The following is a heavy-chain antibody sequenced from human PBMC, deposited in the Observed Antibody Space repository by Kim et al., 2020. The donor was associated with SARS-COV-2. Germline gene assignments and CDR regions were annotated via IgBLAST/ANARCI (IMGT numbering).Heavy chain of an antibody. J-gene: IGHJ5*02. D-gene: IGHD2-15*01. V-gene: IGHV1-8*01. CDR2: MNPNSGNT. CDR1: GYTFTSYD. Sequence: ASVKVSCKASGYTFTSYDINWVRQATGQGLEWMGWMNPNSGNTGYAQKFQGRVTMTRNTSISTAYMELSSLRSEDTAVYYCARAVVAATIWFDPWGQGTLVTVSS. CDR3: ARAVVAATIWFDP.